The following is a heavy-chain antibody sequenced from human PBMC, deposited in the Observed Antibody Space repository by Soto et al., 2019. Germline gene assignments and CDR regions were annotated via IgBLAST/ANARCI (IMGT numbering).Heavy chain of an antibody. Sequence: GASVKVSCKASGFTFSDYGLSWVRQAPGQPLEWLGWISGDNINSKYSQKFQGRLTMTTDTSTATAYMELRSLKSDDTAVYYCGREGHQVAQEKYYQFNGIDVWGQGTTVTVSS. D-gene: IGHD2-2*01. J-gene: IGHJ6*02. V-gene: IGHV1-18*01. CDR3: GREGHQVAQEKYYQFNGIDV. CDR1: GFTFSDYG. CDR2: ISGDNINS.